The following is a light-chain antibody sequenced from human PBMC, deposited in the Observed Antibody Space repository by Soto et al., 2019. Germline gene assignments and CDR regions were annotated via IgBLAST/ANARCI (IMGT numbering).Light chain of an antibody. V-gene: IGLV2-14*01. J-gene: IGLJ2*01. CDR3: SSYTRNSTLV. CDR2: EVS. Sequence: QSELTQPASVSGSPGQSITISRTGTSSDVGGYNYVSWYQQHPGKAPKLMIYEVSKRPSGVSNRFSGSKSGNTASLTISGLQAEDEADYYCSSYTRNSTLVFGGGTKLTVL. CDR1: SSDVGGYNY.